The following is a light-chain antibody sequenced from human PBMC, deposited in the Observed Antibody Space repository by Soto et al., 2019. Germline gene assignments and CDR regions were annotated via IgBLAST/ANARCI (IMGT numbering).Light chain of an antibody. CDR2: GAS. Sequence: DILMTQSPCTLSVSPGERATLSCRASQSVSSDLAWYQQKLGQVPRLHIYGASTRAPDIPYSFSGSGSGTEFTLTIRSLQSEDFAVYYWQQDNNWHTFGQGTKLDIK. CDR1: QSVSSD. V-gene: IGKV3-15*01. CDR3: QQDNNWHT. J-gene: IGKJ2*01.